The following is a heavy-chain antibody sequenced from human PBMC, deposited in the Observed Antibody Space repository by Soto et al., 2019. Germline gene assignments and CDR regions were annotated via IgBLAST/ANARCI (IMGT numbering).Heavy chain of an antibody. J-gene: IGHJ6*02. CDR3: ARRSGYNFYYNYYGMDV. CDR1: GGSISSSNNY. Sequence: SETLSLTCTVSGGSISSSNNYWGWIRQPPGKGQEWIGTIYYSESTYYNPSLKSRVTISVDTSKNQFSLKLTSVTAADTVVYYCARRSGYNFYYNYYGMDVWGQGTTVT. D-gene: IGHD3-22*01. V-gene: IGHV4-39*01. CDR2: IYYSEST.